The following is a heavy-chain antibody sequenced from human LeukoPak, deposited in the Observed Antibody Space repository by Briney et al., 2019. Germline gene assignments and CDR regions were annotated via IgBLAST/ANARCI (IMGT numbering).Heavy chain of an antibody. Sequence: SETLSLTCTVSGCSISSSGYYWGWLRQPPGKGLEWIGSIYHSGSTYCTPSLKSRVTISVDTSKNQFSLKLGSVTAADTAVYYCARHALTKVGTTPYYFDYWGQGTLVTVSS. V-gene: IGHV4-39*01. CDR3: ARHALTKVGTTPYYFDY. D-gene: IGHD1-26*01. CDR2: IYHSGST. CDR1: GCSISSSGYY. J-gene: IGHJ4*02.